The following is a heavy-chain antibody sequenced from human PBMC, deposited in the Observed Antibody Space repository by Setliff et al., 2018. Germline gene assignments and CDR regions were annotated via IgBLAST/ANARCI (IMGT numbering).Heavy chain of an antibody. CDR1: GFTFDDYA. CDR2: ISGSGGST. D-gene: IGHD5-18*01. V-gene: IGHV3-23*01. Sequence: RLSCAASGFTFDDYAMHWVRQAPGKGLEWVSAISGSGGSTYYADSVKGRFTISRDNSKNTLYLQMNSLRAEDTAVYYCAKVVPLYSYGSLDYWGQGTLVTVSS. J-gene: IGHJ4*02. CDR3: AKVVPLYSYGSLDY.